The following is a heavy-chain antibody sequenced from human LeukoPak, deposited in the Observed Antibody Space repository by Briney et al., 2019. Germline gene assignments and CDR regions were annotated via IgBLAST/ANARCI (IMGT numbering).Heavy chain of an antibody. D-gene: IGHD4-17*01. CDR3: AKFSATVPRKGYFQH. CDR1: GFTFSGYA. V-gene: IGHV3-23*01. CDR2: ISGSGGST. Sequence: PGGSLRLSCAASGFTFSGYAMSWVRQAPGKGLEWVSAISGSGGSTYYADSVKGRFTISRDNSKNTLYLQMNSLRAEDTAVYYCAKFSATVPRKGYFQHWGQGTLVTVSS. J-gene: IGHJ1*01.